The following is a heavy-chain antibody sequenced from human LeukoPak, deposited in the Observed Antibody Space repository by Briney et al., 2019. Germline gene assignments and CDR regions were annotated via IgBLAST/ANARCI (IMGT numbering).Heavy chain of an antibody. CDR1: GYTFTGYY. V-gene: IGHV1-2*02. D-gene: IGHD6-13*01. CDR2: INPNSGGT. J-gene: IGHJ6*02. Sequence: ASVKVSCKASGYTFTGYYMLWVRQAPGQGLEWMGWINPNSGGTNYAQKFQGRVTMTRDTSISTAYMELSRLRSDDTAVYYCARDRGSSWSRSKLKYGMDVWGQGTTVTVSS. CDR3: ARDRGSSWSRSKLKYGMDV.